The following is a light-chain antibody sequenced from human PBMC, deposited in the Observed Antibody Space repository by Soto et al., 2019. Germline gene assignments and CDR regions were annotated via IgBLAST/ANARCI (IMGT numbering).Light chain of an antibody. V-gene: IGKV3D-20*01. J-gene: IGKJ2*01. CDR1: ESVSSIY. CDR2: DAS. Sequence: EIVLTQSPATLSLSPGERATLSCGASESVSSIYLAWYQQKPGLAPRLLIYDASSRATGIPDRFSGSGSGTDFTLTISRLDPEDFAVYYCQEYGSLPYTFGQGTKLEI. CDR3: QEYGSLPYT.